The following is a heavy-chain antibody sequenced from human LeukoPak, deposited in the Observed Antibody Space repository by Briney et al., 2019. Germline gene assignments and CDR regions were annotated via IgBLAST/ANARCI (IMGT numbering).Heavy chain of an antibody. J-gene: IGHJ3*02. CDR1: GSSFTSCW. Sequence: MKFSYKASGSSFTSCWIGWVRHLPREGLELRWIIYPDDSDTRYSPPFQGQVTISADKSITTAYLQWSSLKASDTAMYYCARLCCSSTSSWRSAFDIWGQGTMVTVSS. CDR3: ARLCCSSTSSWRSAFDI. CDR2: IYPDDSDT. V-gene: IGHV5-51*01. D-gene: IGHD2-2*01.